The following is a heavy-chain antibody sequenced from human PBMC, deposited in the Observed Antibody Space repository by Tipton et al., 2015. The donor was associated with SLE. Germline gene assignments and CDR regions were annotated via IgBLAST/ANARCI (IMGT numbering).Heavy chain of an antibody. Sequence: QVQLVQSGAEVKKPGSSVKVSCKASGGTFSSYAISWVRQAPGQGLEWMGGIIPIFGTANYAQKFQGRVTITADESTSTAYMELSSLRSEDTAVYYCARDWALGRRCSVSSCYGGDYWGQGVLVIVSS. CDR3: ARDWALGRRCSVSSCYGGDY. CDR1: GGTFSSYA. V-gene: IGHV1-69*01. CDR2: IIPIFGTA. J-gene: IGHJ4*02. D-gene: IGHD2-2*01.